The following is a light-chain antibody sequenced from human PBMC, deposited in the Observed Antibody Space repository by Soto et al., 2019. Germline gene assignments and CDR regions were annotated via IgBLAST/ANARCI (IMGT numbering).Light chain of an antibody. Sequence: QMTQSPSSLSASVGDRVTITCQASQDITHYLNWYQHKPGEAPKLLIYDASNLETGVPSRFSGIGSGTHFTLTITTLQPEDISTYYCQQYANLPLTFGGGTKVE. CDR1: QDITHY. CDR3: QQYANLPLT. CDR2: DAS. J-gene: IGKJ4*01. V-gene: IGKV1-33*01.